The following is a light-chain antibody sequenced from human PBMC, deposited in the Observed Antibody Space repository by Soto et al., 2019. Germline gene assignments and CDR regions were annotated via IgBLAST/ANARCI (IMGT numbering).Light chain of an antibody. CDR2: DNN. Sequence: QSVLTQPPSVSGAPGQRVTISCTGSSSNIGALYDVNWYQQLPGTAPKLLIYDNNNRPSGVPDRFSGSKSGTSASLAITGLQAEDEADYYCQSYDNSLSGLVVFGRGTKLTVL. V-gene: IGLV1-40*01. CDR3: QSYDNSLSGLVV. J-gene: IGLJ2*01. CDR1: SSNIGALYD.